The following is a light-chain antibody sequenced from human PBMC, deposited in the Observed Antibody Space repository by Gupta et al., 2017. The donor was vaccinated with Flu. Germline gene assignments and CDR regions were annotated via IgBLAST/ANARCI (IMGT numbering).Light chain of an antibody. J-gene: IGLJ3*02. CDR3: AAEDDDWAGRV. CDR1: SANIGSKY. CDR2: RDK. Sequence: SVTISCSGISANIGSKYVYWYQQIPGAAPNLLIHRDKQRPSGVPERFSGSKSGTSASLAITRLRAEDAADYYCAAEDDDWAGRVFGGGTKVTVL. V-gene: IGLV1-47*01.